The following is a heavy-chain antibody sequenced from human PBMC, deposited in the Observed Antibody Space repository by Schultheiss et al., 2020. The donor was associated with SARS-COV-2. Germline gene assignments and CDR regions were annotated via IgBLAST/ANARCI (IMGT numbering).Heavy chain of an antibody. D-gene: IGHD3-16*01. CDR1: GFTFSGSA. CDR3: TRLGGWDGMDV. V-gene: IGHV3-73*01. J-gene: IGHJ6*02. CDR2: IRSKANSYAT. Sequence: GGSLRLSCAASGFTFSGSAMHWVRQASGKGLEWVGRIRSKANSYATAYAALVKGRFTISRDDSKNTAYLQMNSLKTEDTAVYYCTRLGGWDGMDVWGQGTTVTVSS.